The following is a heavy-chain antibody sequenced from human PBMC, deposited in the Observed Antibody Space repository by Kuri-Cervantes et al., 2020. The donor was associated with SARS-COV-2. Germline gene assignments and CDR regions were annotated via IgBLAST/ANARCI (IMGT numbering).Heavy chain of an antibody. CDR1: GFTFSSYA. D-gene: IGHD1-26*01. Sequence: GGSLRLSCAASGFTFSSYAMSWVRQAPGKGLEWVSAISGSGGSTYYADSVKGRFTISRDNSKNTLYLQMNSLRAEDTAVYYCARDPDSGSYHGAFDIWGQGTMVTVSS. CDR3: ARDPDSGSYHGAFDI. V-gene: IGHV3-23*01. J-gene: IGHJ3*02. CDR2: ISGSGGST.